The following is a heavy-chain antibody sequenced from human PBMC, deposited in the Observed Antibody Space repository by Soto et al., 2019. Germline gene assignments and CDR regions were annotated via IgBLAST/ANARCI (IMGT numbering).Heavy chain of an antibody. V-gene: IGHV3-30*18. J-gene: IGHJ6*02. CDR1: GFTFSSYG. Sequence: GGSLRLSCADSGFTFSSYGMHWVRQAPSKGLEWVAVISYDGSNKYYADSVKGRFTISRDNSKNTLYLQMNSLRAEDTAVYYCANLLAAAGWYYYYYYGMDVWGQGTTVTVSS. CDR2: ISYDGSNK. CDR3: ANLLAAAGWYYYYYYGMDV. D-gene: IGHD6-13*01.